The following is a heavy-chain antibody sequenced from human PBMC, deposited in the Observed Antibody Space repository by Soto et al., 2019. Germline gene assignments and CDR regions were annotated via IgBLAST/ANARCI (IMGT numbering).Heavy chain of an antibody. CDR3: ALLIVVVPAAMQYGMDV. CDR1: GYTFTSYG. Sequence: SVKVSFKASGYTFTSYGISWVRQAPGQGLEWMGWISAYNGNTNYAQKLQGRVTMTTDTSTSTAYMELRSLRFDDTAVYYCALLIVVVPAAMQYGMDVWGQGTTVTVSS. CDR2: ISAYNGNT. D-gene: IGHD2-2*01. J-gene: IGHJ6*02. V-gene: IGHV1-18*04.